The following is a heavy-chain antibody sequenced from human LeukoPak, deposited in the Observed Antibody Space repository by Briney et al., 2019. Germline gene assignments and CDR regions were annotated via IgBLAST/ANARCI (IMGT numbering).Heavy chain of an antibody. V-gene: IGHV1-46*03. CDR3: AREAGIAAAGTLAY. J-gene: IGHJ4*02. CDR1: GYTFTSYS. D-gene: IGHD6-13*01. Sequence: ASVKVSCKASGYTFTSYSMHWLRQAPGQGLEWMGVINPSGGSTTYVQRFQGRATMTRDTSTSTVYMELSSLRYEDTAVYYCAREAGIAAAGTLAYWGQGTLVTVSS. CDR2: INPSGGST.